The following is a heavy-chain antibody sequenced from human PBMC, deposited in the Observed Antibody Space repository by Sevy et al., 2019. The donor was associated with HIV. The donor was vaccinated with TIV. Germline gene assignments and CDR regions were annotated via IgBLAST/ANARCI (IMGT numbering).Heavy chain of an antibody. V-gene: IGHV3-23*01. D-gene: IGHD1-26*01. CDR3: AKVKGASGSYYKTGAFDI. CDR2: ISGSGGST. Sequence: GGSLRLSCAASGFTFSSYAMSWVRQAPGKGLEWVSAISGSGGSTYYANSVKGRSTISGDNSKNTRYLQMNSLRAEDTAVYYCAKVKGASGSYYKTGAFDIWGQGTMVTVSS. J-gene: IGHJ3*02. CDR1: GFTFSSYA.